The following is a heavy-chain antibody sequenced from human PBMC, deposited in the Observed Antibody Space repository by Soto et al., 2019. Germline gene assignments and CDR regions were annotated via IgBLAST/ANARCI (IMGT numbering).Heavy chain of an antibody. J-gene: IGHJ6*02. CDR2: ISGSGGST. CDR3: AKCGRTVFGVVTLYGMDV. Sequence: PGGSLRLSCAASGFTFSSYAMSWVRQAPGKGLEWVSAISGSGGSTYYADSVKGRFTISRDNSKNTLYLQMNSLRAEDTAVYYCAKCGRTVFGVVTLYGMDVWGQGTTVTVSS. CDR1: GFTFSSYA. V-gene: IGHV3-23*01. D-gene: IGHD3-3*01.